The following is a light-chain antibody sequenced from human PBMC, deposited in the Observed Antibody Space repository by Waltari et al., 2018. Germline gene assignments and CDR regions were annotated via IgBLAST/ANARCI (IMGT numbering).Light chain of an antibody. CDR1: QRVSRT. J-gene: IGKJ1*01. CDR3: QHYVRLPAT. Sequence: EIVLPQSPGTLSLSPGERAPLPCRAVQRVSRTLAWHQQKPGQAPRLLIYGAPTRATDIPERFSGGGSGTDFSLTISRLEPEDFAVYYCQHYVRLPATFGQGTKVEIK. V-gene: IGKV3-20*01. CDR2: GAP.